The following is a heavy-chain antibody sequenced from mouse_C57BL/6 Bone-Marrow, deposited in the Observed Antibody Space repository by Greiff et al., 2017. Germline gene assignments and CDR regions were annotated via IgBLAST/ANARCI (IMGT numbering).Heavy chain of an antibody. CDR1: GYTFTSYW. CDR3: ARDTPTVVANFDY. D-gene: IGHD1-1*01. V-gene: IGHV1-50*01. Sequence: QFQLQQPGAELVKPGASVKLSCKASGYTFTSYWMQWVKQRPGQGLEWIGEIYPSDSYTNYNQKFKGNATLTVDTSSSTAYMQLSSLTSEDSAVYYCARDTPTVVANFDYWGQGTTLTVAS. CDR2: IYPSDSYT. J-gene: IGHJ2*01.